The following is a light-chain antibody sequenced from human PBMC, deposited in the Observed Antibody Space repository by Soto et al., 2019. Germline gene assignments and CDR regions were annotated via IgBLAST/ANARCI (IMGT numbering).Light chain of an antibody. J-gene: IGLJ2*01. CDR1: SSNIGAGYD. Sequence: QAVVTQPPSVSGAPGQRGTISCTGSSSNIGAGYDVHWYQHLPGTAPKLLIYGNNNRPSGVPDRFSGSKSGTSASLAITGLQAEDEADYYCQSYDNSLSGSRVFGGGTKLTVL. V-gene: IGLV1-40*01. CDR3: QSYDNSLSGSRV. CDR2: GNN.